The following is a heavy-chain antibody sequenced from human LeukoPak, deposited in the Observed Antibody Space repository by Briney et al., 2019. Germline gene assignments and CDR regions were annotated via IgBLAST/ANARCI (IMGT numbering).Heavy chain of an antibody. J-gene: IGHJ4*02. V-gene: IGHV3-64*01. CDR2: ISSNGGST. D-gene: IGHD2-15*01. CDR1: GFTFSSYA. Sequence: GGSLRLSCAAPGFTFSSYAMHWVRQAPGKGLEYVSAISSNGGSTYYANSVKGRFTISRDNSKNTLYLQMGSLRAEDMAVYYCAREYCSGGSCYMTGYFDYWGQGTLVTVSS. CDR3: AREYCSGGSCYMTGYFDY.